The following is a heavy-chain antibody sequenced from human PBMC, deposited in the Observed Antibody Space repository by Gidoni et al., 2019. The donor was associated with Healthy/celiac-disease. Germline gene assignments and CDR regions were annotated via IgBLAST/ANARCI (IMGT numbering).Heavy chain of an antibody. CDR2: IWYDGSKK. J-gene: IGHJ4*02. D-gene: IGHD3-9*01. V-gene: IGHV3-33*01. CDR3: ARDRVDILTGYYIDY. Sequence: QVQLVESGGGVVQPGRSLRLSCAASGFTFSSYGMHWVRQAPGKGLEWVAVIWYDGSKKYYADSVKGRFTISRDNSKNTLYLQMNSLRAEDTAVYYCARDRVDILTGYYIDYWGQGTLVTVSS. CDR1: GFTFSSYG.